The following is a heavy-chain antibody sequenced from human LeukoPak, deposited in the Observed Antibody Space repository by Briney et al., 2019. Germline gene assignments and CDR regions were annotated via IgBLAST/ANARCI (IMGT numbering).Heavy chain of an antibody. Sequence: SETLSLTCAVYGGSFSGYYWSWLRQPPGKGLEWIGEINHSGSTNYNPSLKSRVTISVDTPKNQFSLKLSSVTAADTAVYYCARGPLQYCSSTSCSRGWFDPWGQGTLVTVSS. CDR1: GGSFSGYY. CDR2: INHSGST. V-gene: IGHV4-34*01. D-gene: IGHD2-2*01. CDR3: ARGPLQYCSSTSCSRGWFDP. J-gene: IGHJ5*02.